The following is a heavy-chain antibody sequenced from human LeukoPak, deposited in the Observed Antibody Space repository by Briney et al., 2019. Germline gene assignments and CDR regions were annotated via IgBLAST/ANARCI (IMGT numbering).Heavy chain of an antibody. Sequence: GGSLRLSCAASGFTFSSYSMNWVRQAPGKGLEWVSSISSSSSYIYYADSVKGRFTISRDNAKNSLYLQMNSLRAEDTAVYYCAREEEWELPTLDYWGQGTLVTVSS. D-gene: IGHD1-26*01. CDR1: GFTFSSYS. J-gene: IGHJ4*02. CDR2: ISSSSSYI. V-gene: IGHV3-21*01. CDR3: AREEEWELPTLDY.